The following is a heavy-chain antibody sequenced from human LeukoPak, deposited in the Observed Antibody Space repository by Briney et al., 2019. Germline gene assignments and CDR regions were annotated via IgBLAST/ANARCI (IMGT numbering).Heavy chain of an antibody. CDR3: ARVVEYSSSWPITSDY. Sequence: PGGSLRLSCAASGFTFSSYWMSWVRQAPGKGLEWVSYISSSSSTKYYADSVKGRFTISRDNAKNSLYLQMNSLRAEDTAVYYCARVVEYSSSWPITSDYWGQGTLVTVSS. D-gene: IGHD6-13*01. J-gene: IGHJ4*02. CDR2: ISSSSSTK. V-gene: IGHV3-48*04. CDR1: GFTFSSYW.